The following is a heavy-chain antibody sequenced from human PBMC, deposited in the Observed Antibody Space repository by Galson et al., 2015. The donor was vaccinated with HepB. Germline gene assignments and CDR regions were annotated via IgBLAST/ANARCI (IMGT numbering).Heavy chain of an antibody. Sequence: SVKVSCKASGGTFSIYAISWVRQAPGQGLEWMGGIIPIFGTANYAQKFQGRVTITADESTSTAYMELSSLRSEDTAVYYCATSLAGLRLGELSLYRWVFDYWGQGTLVTVSS. J-gene: IGHJ4*02. V-gene: IGHV1-69*13. CDR1: GGTFSIYA. CDR2: IIPIFGTA. D-gene: IGHD3-16*02. CDR3: ATSLAGLRLGELSLYRWVFDY.